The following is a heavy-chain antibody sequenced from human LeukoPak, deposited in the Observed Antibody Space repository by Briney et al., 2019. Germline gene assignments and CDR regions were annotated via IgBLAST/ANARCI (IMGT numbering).Heavy chain of an antibody. CDR1: GFTFSSYG. CDR2: ISGSGGST. Sequence: GGSLRLSCAASGFTFSSYGMHWVRQAPGKGLEWVSAISGSGGSTYYADSVKGRFTISRDNSKNTLYLQMNSLRAEDTAVYYCAKDLPTYYYDSSGYPDAFDIWGQGTMVTVSS. V-gene: IGHV3-23*01. D-gene: IGHD3-22*01. CDR3: AKDLPTYYYDSSGYPDAFDI. J-gene: IGHJ3*02.